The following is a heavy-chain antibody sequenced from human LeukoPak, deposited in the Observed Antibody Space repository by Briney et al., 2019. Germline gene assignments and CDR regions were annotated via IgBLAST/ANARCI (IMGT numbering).Heavy chain of an antibody. Sequence: GGSLLLSCAASGFYFISYAMHWARQAPGKGLEGVAVISYDGSNKYYADSVKGRFTISRDNSKNTLYLQMNSLRVEDTAVYYCAREVRGLSTFEYWGQGTLVTVSS. CDR3: AREVRGLSTFEY. CDR1: GFYFISYA. V-gene: IGHV3-30-3*01. CDR2: ISYDGSNK. J-gene: IGHJ4*02.